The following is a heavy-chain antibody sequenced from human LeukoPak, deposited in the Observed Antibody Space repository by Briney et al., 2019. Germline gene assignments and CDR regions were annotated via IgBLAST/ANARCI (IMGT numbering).Heavy chain of an antibody. Sequence: GGSLRLXCAASGFTFSSYAMSWVRQAPGKELEWVSAISGSGGSTYYADSVKGRFTISRDNSKNTLYLQMNSLRAEDTAVYYCAKDLGGYYDFWSGYHNWFDPWGQGTLVTVSS. V-gene: IGHV3-23*01. CDR3: AKDLGGYYDFWSGYHNWFDP. CDR1: GFTFSSYA. D-gene: IGHD3-3*01. CDR2: ISGSGGST. J-gene: IGHJ5*02.